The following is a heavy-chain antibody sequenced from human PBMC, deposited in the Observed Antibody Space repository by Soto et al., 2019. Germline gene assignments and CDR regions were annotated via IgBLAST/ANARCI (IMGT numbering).Heavy chain of an antibody. V-gene: IGHV3-11*01. CDR1: GFTFSDYF. J-gene: IGHJ4*02. Sequence: QVQLVESGGGLVKPGGSLRLSCAASGFTFSDYFMSWIHQSPGKGLEWVSSISSSSTTIYYTDSVKGRFTISRDNAKNSLFLQMNSLRAEDTAVYFCARDRAISSSGSTFDYWGQGTLVTVSS. CDR3: ARDRAISSSGSTFDY. D-gene: IGHD5-18*01. CDR2: ISSSSTTI.